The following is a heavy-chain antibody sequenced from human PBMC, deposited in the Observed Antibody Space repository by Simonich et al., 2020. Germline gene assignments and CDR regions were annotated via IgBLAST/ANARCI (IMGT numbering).Heavy chain of an antibody. V-gene: IGHV4-39*01. J-gene: IGHJ4*02. CDR2: IYYSGIT. Sequence: QLQLQESGPGLVKPSETLSLTCTVSGGSISSISYYWGWIRQPPGKGLEWIGNIYYSGITYYNPAHKSRVTISVDTSKNQFSLKLSSVTAADTAVYYCARWAYSGSYFDYWGQGTLVTVSS. D-gene: IGHD6-6*01. CDR1: GGSISSISYY. CDR3: ARWAYSGSYFDY.